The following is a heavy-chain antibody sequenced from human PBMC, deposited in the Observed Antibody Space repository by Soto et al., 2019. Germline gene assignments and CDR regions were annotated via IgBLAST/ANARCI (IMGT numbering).Heavy chain of an antibody. CDR3: ARDALLVVVSHFDY. Sequence: GGSLRLSCAASGFTFSSYAMHWVRQAPGKGLEWVAVISYDGSNKYYADSVKGRFTISRDNSKNTLYLQMNSLRAEDTAVYYCARDALLVVVSHFDYWGQGTLVTVSS. D-gene: IGHD3-22*01. V-gene: IGHV3-30-3*01. CDR2: ISYDGSNK. J-gene: IGHJ4*02. CDR1: GFTFSSYA.